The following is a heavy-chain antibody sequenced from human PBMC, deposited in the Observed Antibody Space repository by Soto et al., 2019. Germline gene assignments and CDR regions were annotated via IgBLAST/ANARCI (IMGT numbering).Heavy chain of an antibody. D-gene: IGHD5-12*01. V-gene: IGHV3-33*01. CDR2: IWYDGSNK. CDR1: GFTFSSYG. J-gene: IGHJ6*02. Sequence: QVQLVESGGGVVQPGRSLRLSCAASGFTFSSYGMHWVRQAPGKGLEWVAVIWYDGSNKWYADSVKGRFTISRDNSKNTLHLQMNSLRAEDTAVYSYARDRGYSGYDSPRYYYGMDVWGQGTTVTVSS. CDR3: ARDRGYSGYDSPRYYYGMDV.